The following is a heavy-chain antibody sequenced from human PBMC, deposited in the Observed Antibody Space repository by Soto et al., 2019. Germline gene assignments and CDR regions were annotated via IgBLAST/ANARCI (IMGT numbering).Heavy chain of an antibody. Sequence: GGSLRLSCAASGFTFSSYGMHWVRQAPGKGLEWVAVISYDGSNKYYADSVKGRFTISRDNSKNTLYLQMNSLRAEDTAVYYCAKVRLPIFGVVIVPRPFYYYYMDVWGKGTTVTVSS. V-gene: IGHV3-30*18. CDR3: AKVRLPIFGVVIVPRPFYYYYMDV. CDR2: ISYDGSNK. J-gene: IGHJ6*03. D-gene: IGHD3-3*01. CDR1: GFTFSSYG.